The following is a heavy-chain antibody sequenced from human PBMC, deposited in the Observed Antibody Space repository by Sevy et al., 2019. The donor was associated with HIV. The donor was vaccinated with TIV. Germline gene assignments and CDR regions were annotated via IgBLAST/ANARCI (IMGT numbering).Heavy chain of an antibody. CDR2: ITGSGDKI. D-gene: IGHD3-22*01. CDR1: GFTFMSYT. J-gene: IGHJ4*02. CDR3: AKGPDYYASSGTALDY. V-gene: IGHV3-23*01. Sequence: GGSLRLSCVVSGFTFMSYTMTWVRQAPGKGLEWVSTITGSGDKIYYADSVKGRFTISRDNSRNTLYLQMSSLRAADTAVYYCAKGPDYYASSGTALDYWGQGTLVTVSS.